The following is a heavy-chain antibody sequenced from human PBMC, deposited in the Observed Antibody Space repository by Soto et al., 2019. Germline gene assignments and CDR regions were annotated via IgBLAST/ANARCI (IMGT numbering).Heavy chain of an antibody. CDR2: ISSSGYI. J-gene: IGHJ6*02. CDR3: ARDCSGGSCYPGMDV. Sequence: GGSLRLSCAASGFNVNSYTMNWVRQAPGKRLEWLSSISSSGYIFSTDSVRGRFTISRDNAKNSLYLQINSLRAEDTAVYCCARDCSGGSCYPGMDVWGQGTTVTVSS. CDR1: GFNVNSYT. V-gene: IGHV3-21*01. D-gene: IGHD2-15*01.